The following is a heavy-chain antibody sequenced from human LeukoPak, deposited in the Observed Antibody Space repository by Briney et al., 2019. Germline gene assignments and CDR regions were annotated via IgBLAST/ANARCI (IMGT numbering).Heavy chain of an antibody. CDR1: GFAFSNYW. Sequence: KAGGSLRLSCAGYGFAFSNYWMQWVRQAPGKGLMWVSRISKDATITNYADSVKGRFTISRDNSKNTVYLQMNSLSAEDTAVYYCARDPLVYMWGQGSLVTVSS. D-gene: IGHD2-2*02. V-gene: IGHV3-74*01. J-gene: IGHJ4*02. CDR2: ISKDATIT. CDR3: ARDPLVYM.